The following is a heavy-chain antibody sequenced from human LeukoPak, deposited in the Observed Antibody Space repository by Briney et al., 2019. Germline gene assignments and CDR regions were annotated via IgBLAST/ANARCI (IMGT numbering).Heavy chain of an antibody. CDR1: GYTFTGYY. CDR3: ASNIVVVPALDY. CDR2: INPNSGGT. J-gene: IGHJ4*02. V-gene: IGHV1-2*02. D-gene: IGHD2-2*01. Sequence: ASVKVSCKASGYTFTGYYTHWVRQAPGQGLEWMGWINPNSGGTNYAQKFQGRVTMTRDTSISTAYMELSRLRSDDTAVYYCASNIVVVPALDYWGQGTLVTVSS.